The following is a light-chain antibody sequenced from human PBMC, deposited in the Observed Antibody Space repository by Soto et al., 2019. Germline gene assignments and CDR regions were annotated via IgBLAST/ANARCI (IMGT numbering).Light chain of an antibody. CDR1: SSNIATKS. CDR2: SNS. CDR3: AAWDDSLNARYV. J-gene: IGLJ1*01. Sequence: QSVLTQPPSASGTPGQRVTISCSGSSSNIATKSVNWYQQLPGTAPKLLIYSNSQRSSGVPDRFSGSKSGTSASLAIRGLPSEDEADYYCAAWDDSLNARYVFGTVNKVTVL. V-gene: IGLV1-44*01.